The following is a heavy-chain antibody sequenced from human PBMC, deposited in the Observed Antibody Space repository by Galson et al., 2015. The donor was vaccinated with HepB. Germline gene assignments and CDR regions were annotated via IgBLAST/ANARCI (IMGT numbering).Heavy chain of an antibody. V-gene: IGHV3-23*01. Sequence: SLRLSCAASGFTFSSYAMSWVRQAPGKGLEWVSAISGSGGSTYYADSVKGRFTISRDNSKNTLYLQMNSLRAEDTAVYYCAKNLEVGDYGDYAELYWGQGTLVTVSS. CDR3: AKNLEVGDYGDYAELY. J-gene: IGHJ4*02. CDR1: GFTFSSYA. CDR2: ISGSGGST. D-gene: IGHD4-17*01.